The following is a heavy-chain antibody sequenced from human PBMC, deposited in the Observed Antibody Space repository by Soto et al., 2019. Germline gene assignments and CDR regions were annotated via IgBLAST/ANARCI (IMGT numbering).Heavy chain of an antibody. CDR3: ARDSPIVVVPAARTGFDP. Sequence: ASVKVSCKASGYTFTGYYMHWVRQAPGQGFEWMGWINAGNGNTNYSQKFQGRVTITRDTSASTAYMELSSLRSEDTAVYYCARDSPIVVVPAARTGFDPWGQGTLVTVS. CDR1: GYTFTGYY. D-gene: IGHD2-2*01. CDR2: INAGNGNT. J-gene: IGHJ5*02. V-gene: IGHV1-3*01.